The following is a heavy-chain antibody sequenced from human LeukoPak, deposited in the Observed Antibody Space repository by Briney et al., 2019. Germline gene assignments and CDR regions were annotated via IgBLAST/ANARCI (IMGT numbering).Heavy chain of an antibody. D-gene: IGHD3-10*01. Sequence: GGPLRLSCAASGFTVSSNYMSWVRQAPGKGLEWVSVIYSGGSTYYADSVKGRFTISRDNSKNTLYLQMNSLRAEDTAVYYCASAYYGSGSYYKIFDYWGQGTLVTVSS. V-gene: IGHV3-53*01. CDR1: GFTVSSNY. CDR2: IYSGGST. J-gene: IGHJ4*02. CDR3: ASAYYGSGSYYKIFDY.